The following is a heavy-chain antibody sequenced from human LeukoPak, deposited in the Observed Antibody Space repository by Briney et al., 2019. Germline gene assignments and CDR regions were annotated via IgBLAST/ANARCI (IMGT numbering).Heavy chain of an antibody. CDR2: IWYDGSKT. Sequence: GGSLTLSCAASGITFRSYGMHWVRQAPGKGLEWVTFIWYDGSKTFYADSVKGRFTISRDNSKNTLYLQMNSLRAEDTAVYYCATWTILAGYYHDGFDIWGQGTMVTVSS. D-gene: IGHD3-9*01. CDR3: ATWTILAGYYHDGFDI. J-gene: IGHJ3*02. CDR1: GITFRSYG. V-gene: IGHV3-30*02.